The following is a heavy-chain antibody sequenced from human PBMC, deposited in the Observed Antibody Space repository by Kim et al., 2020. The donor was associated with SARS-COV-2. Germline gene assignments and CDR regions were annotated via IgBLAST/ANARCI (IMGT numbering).Heavy chain of an antibody. CDR3: ARGRGRMVRGVSYFDY. V-gene: IGHV3-13*04. J-gene: IGHJ4*02. Sequence: GGSLRLSCAASGFTFSSYDMHWVRQATGKGLEWVSAIGTAGDTYYPGSVKGRFTISRENAKNSLYLQMNSLRAGDTAVYYCARGRGRMVRGVSYFDYWGQGTLVTVSS. CDR1: GFTFSSYD. CDR2: IGTAGDT. D-gene: IGHD3-10*01.